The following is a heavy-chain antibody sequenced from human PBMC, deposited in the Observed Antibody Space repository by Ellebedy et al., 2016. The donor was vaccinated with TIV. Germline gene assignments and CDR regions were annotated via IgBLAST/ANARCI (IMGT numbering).Heavy chain of an antibody. CDR3: ARVLAAAGYRTTYNWFDP. J-gene: IGHJ5*02. D-gene: IGHD6-13*01. CDR2: IYYSGST. CDR1: GGSISSYY. Sequence: MPGGSLRLSCTVSGGSISSYYWSWIRQPPGKGLEWIGYIYYSGSTNYNPSLKSRVTISVDPSKNQFSLKLRSVTAADTAVYYYARVLAAAGYRTTYNWFDPWGQGTLVTVSS. V-gene: IGHV4-59*01.